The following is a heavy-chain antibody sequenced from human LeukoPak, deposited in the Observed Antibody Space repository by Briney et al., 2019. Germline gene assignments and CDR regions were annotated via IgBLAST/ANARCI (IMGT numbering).Heavy chain of an antibody. CDR3: ARLRDYRGYEPGDY. J-gene: IGHJ4*02. CDR1: GYTFPGYY. V-gene: IGHV1-2*02. CDR2: LNPNTGVT. Sequence: GASVKLSCKASGYTFPGYYMHWVRQAPGQGREWMGWLNPNTGVTNYAQNFEGSDTMTRDTSISTAYMELSRLRSEDTALYFCARLRDYRGYEPGDYWGQGTQVTVSS. D-gene: IGHD5-12*01.